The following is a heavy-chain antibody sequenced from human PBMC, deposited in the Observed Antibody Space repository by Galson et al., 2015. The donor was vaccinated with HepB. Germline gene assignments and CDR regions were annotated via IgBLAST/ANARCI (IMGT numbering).Heavy chain of an antibody. Sequence: SVKVSCKASGDTFSNYYMHWVRQAPGQGLEWMGIINPSGGTTTYAQILQGRFTMTSDTSTTTVYMELSSLSSEDTAVYYCARGEARYGSGSYYSSKFVPSDYYNGLDVWGQGPTVTVSS. CDR1: GDTFSNYY. V-gene: IGHV1-46*04. CDR2: INPSGGTT. D-gene: IGHD3-10*01. J-gene: IGHJ6*02. CDR3: ARGEARYGSGSYYSSKFVPSDYYNGLDV.